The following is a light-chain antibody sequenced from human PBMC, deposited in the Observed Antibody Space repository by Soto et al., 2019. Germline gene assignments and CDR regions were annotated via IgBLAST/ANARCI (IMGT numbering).Light chain of an antibody. CDR1: QSVSTY. V-gene: IGKV3-11*01. CDR2: DAS. Sequence: EIVLTQSPVILSLSPGERATLSCRASQSVSTYLAWYQQKPGQAPRLLIYDASNRATGIPARFSGSGSGTDFTLTISSLEPEDFAVDYCQQRRNWQVTFGQGARLEIK. CDR3: QQRRNWQVT. J-gene: IGKJ5*01.